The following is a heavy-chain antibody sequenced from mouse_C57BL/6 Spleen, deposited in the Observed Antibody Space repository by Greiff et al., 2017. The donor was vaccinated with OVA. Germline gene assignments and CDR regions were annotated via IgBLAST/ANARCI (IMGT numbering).Heavy chain of an antibody. CDR3: ARIGSSYLYYAMDY. CDR2: INPNNGGT. Sequence: SGPELVKPGASVKIPCKASGYTFTDYNMDWVKQSHGKSLEWIGDINPNNGGTIYNQKFKGKATLTVDKSSSTAYMELRRLTSEDTAVYDCARIGSSYLYYAMDYWGQGTSVTVSS. CDR1: GYTFTDYN. J-gene: IGHJ4*01. D-gene: IGHD1-1*01. V-gene: IGHV1-18*01.